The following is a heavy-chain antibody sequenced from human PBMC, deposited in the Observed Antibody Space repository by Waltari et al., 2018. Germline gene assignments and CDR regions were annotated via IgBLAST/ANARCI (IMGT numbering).Heavy chain of an antibody. CDR3: AKDLEQWLVQWLFGY. D-gene: IGHD6-19*01. CDR2: ISGSGGST. Sequence: EVQLLESGGGLVQPGGSLRLSCAASGFTFSSYAMSWVRQAPGKGLEWVSAISGSGGSTYYADSVKGRFTISRDNSKNTRYLQMNSLRAEDTAVYYCAKDLEQWLVQWLFGYWGQGTLVTVSS. J-gene: IGHJ4*02. CDR1: GFTFSSYA. V-gene: IGHV3-23*01.